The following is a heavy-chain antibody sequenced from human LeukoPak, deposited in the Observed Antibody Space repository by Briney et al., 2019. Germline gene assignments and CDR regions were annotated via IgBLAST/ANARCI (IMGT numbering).Heavy chain of an antibody. J-gene: IGHJ6*02. CDR1: GFTFSSYA. D-gene: IGHD6-13*01. V-gene: IGHV3-30-3*01. CDR2: ISYDGSNK. Sequence: PGGSLRLSCAASGFTFSSYAMHWVRQAPGKGLEWVAVISYDGSNKYYADSVKGRFTISRDNSKNTLYLQMNSRRAEDTAVYYCASPTAYSSSWYADYYYGMDVWGQGTTVTVSS. CDR3: ASPTAYSSSWYADYYYGMDV.